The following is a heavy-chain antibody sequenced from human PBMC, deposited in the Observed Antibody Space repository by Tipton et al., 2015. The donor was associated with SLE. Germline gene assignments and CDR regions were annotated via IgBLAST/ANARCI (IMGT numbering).Heavy chain of an antibody. CDR1: GGSIRSSSYY. V-gene: IGHV4-39*07. J-gene: IGHJ4*02. CDR2: TFSSAIT. Sequence: LRLSCTVSGGSIRSSSYYWGWIRQSPGKGLEWIGFTFSSAITYYNPSLRSRSTIYIDTSKNQFSLHLTSVTAADTAVYYCARPPSYISPSEVLFDSWGQGMLVTVSS. D-gene: IGHD6-6*01. CDR3: ARPPSYISPSEVLFDS.